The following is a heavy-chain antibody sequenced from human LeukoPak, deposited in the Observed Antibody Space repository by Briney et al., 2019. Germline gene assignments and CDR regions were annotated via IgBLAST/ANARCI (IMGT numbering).Heavy chain of an antibody. CDR2: INTDGSRT. CDR1: GFTFSSFW. J-gene: IGHJ4*02. Sequence: PGGSLRLSCAASGFTFSSFWVHWVRQLPGKGLVWVSLINTDGSRTKYADSVKGRFIISRDNAKNTLYLQMSSLRAEDTAVYYCARDLSGPADYWGQGTVVTVSS. V-gene: IGHV3-74*03. CDR3: ARDLSGPADY. D-gene: IGHD1-26*01.